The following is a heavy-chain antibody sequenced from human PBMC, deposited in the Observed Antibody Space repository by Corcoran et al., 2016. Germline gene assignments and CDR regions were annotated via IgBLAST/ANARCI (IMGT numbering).Heavy chain of an antibody. J-gene: IGHJ4*02. V-gene: IGHV1-69*01. CDR2: IIPIFGTA. Sequence: QVQLVQSGAEVKKPGSSVKVSCKASGGTFSSYAISWVRQAPGQGLEWMGGIIPIFGTANYAEKFQGRVTITADESTSTAYMELSSLRSEDTAVYYCARGHSGYDYRVYDFDYWGQGTLVTVSA. D-gene: IGHD5-12*01. CDR1: GGTFSSYA. CDR3: ARGHSGYDYRVYDFDY.